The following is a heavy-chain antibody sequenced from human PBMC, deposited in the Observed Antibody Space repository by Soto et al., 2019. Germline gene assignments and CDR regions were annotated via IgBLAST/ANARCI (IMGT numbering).Heavy chain of an antibody. J-gene: IGHJ5*02. CDR1: GFTFSSYW. Sequence: GGSLRLSCAASGFTFSSYWMHWVRQAPGKGLVWVSHINSDGSSTNYADSVKGRFTVSRDNAKDTLYLQMNSLTAEDTAVYYCARAPLPWGQGTLVTVSS. CDR3: ARAPLP. CDR2: INSDGSST. V-gene: IGHV3-74*01.